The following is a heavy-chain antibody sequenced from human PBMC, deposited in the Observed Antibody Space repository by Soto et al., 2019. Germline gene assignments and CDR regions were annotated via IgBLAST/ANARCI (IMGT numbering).Heavy chain of an antibody. CDR2: INPGDSDT. Sequence: GESLKISCKGSGYTFISYWIGWVRQMPGKGLEWIGIINPGDSDTRYSPSFQGQVTISTDKSISTAYLQWSSLKASDTAMYYYWRIEVGNSSRPFDYWGQGTLVTVSS. CDR1: GYTFISYW. CDR3: WRIEVGNSSRPFDY. J-gene: IGHJ4*02. V-gene: IGHV5-51*01. D-gene: IGHD2-15*01.